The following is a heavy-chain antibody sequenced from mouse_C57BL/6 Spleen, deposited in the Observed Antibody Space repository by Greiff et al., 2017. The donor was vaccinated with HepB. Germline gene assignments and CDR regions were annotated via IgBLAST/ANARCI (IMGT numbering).Heavy chain of an antibody. V-gene: IGHV2-6-1*01. CDR3: ARHEEGDHYDSFAY. J-gene: IGHJ3*01. D-gene: IGHD2-4*01. Sequence: VQLVESGPGLVAPSQSLSITCTVSGFSLTSYGVHWVRQPPGKGLEWLVVIWSDGSTTYNSALKSRLSISKDNSKSQVFLKMNSLQTDDTAMYYCARHEEGDHYDSFAYWGQGTLVTVSA. CDR2: IWSDGST. CDR1: GFSLTSYG.